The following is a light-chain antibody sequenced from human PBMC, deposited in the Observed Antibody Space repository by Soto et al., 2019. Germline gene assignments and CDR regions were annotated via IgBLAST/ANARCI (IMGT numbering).Light chain of an antibody. CDR2: GAS. V-gene: IGKV3-15*01. CDR3: QQDNKRIWR. Sequence: EIGVSHTPATLSFADNDIATLSFRASQSVSSNLAWYQQKPGQAPRLLIYGASTRATGTPARFSGSGSGTEFTLTISSLQSEDFAVYYCQQDNKRIWRFGQGTKVEFK. J-gene: IGKJ1*01. CDR1: QSVSSN.